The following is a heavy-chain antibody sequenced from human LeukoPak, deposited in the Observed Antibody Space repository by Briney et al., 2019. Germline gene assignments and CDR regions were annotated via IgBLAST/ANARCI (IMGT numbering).Heavy chain of an antibody. CDR3: ARGGYSYGYFDH. Sequence: SQTLSLTCTVSGGSISSGDYYWSWIRQPPGKGLEWIGYIYYSGSTYYNPSLKSRVTISVDTSKNQFSLKLSSVTAADTAVYYCARGGYSYGYFDHWGQGTLVTVSS. D-gene: IGHD5-18*01. CDR2: IYYSGST. CDR1: GGSISSGDYY. V-gene: IGHV4-30-4*08. J-gene: IGHJ4*02.